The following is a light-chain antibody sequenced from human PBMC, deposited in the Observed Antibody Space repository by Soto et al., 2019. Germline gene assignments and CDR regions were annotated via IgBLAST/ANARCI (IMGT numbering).Light chain of an antibody. V-gene: IGLV1-47*01. CDR3: SSYTATRTDV. CDR1: SSNIGSNY. J-gene: IGLJ1*01. Sequence: QAVLTQPPSASGTPGQRVTISCSGSSSNIGSNYVYWYQQLPGEAPKLIIYGVTDRPSGVSNRFSGSKSGNTASLTVSGLQAEDEGDYYCSSYTATRTDVFGTGTKLTVL. CDR2: GVT.